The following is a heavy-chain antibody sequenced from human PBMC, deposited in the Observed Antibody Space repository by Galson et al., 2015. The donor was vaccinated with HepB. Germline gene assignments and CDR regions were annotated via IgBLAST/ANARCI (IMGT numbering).Heavy chain of an antibody. D-gene: IGHD4-17*01. J-gene: IGHJ6*02. CDR2: TYYRSKWYN. V-gene: IGHV6-1*01. CDR1: GDSVSSHSAA. CDR3: TTGPYGYDYYGMDV. Sequence: CAISGDSVSSHSAAWNWIRQSPSRGLEWLGRTYYRSKWYNDYAVSVKSRITINPDTSKNQFSLQLNSVTPEDTAVYYCTTGPYGYDYYGMDVWGQGTTVTVSS.